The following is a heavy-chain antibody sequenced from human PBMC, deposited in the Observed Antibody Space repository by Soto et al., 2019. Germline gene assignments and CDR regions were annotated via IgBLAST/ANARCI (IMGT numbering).Heavy chain of an antibody. D-gene: IGHD2-2*01. J-gene: IGHJ6*03. CDR3: ARFPSPIVVVPAAMVPNLDYYYYYMDV. CDR2: INAGNGNT. CDR1: GYTFTSYA. Sequence: ASVKVSCKASGYTFTSYAMHWVRQAPGQRLEWMGWINAGNGNTKYSQKFQGRVTITRDTSASTAYMELSSLRSEDTAVYYCARFPSPIVVVPAAMVPNLDYYYYYMDVWGKGTTVTVSS. V-gene: IGHV1-3*01.